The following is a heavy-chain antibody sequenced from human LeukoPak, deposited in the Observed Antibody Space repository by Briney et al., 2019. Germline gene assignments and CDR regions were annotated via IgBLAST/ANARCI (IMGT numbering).Heavy chain of an antibody. CDR2: FDPEDGET. CDR1: GYTLTELS. D-gene: IGHD2-2*01. CDR3: ARDWGGYCSSTSCPHFDY. V-gene: IGHV1-24*01. Sequence: ASVKVSCKVSGYTLTELSMHWVRQAPGKGLEWMGGFDPEDGETIYAQKFQGRVTMTEDTSTDTAYMELSSLRSEDTAVYYCARDWGGYCSSTSCPHFDYWGQGTLVTVSS. J-gene: IGHJ4*02.